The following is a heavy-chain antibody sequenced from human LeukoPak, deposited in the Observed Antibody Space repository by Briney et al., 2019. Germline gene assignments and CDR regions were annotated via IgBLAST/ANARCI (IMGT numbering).Heavy chain of an antibody. V-gene: IGHV3-7*03. Sequence: GGSLRLSCAASGFTFSSYWMSWVRQAPGKGLEWVANIKQDGSEKYYVDSVKGRFTISRDNAKNSLYLQMNSLRAEDTAIYYCARRPGSGWYVLDYWGQGTLVTVSS. CDR3: ARRPGSGWYVLDY. CDR1: GFTFSSYW. CDR2: IKQDGSEK. D-gene: IGHD6-19*01. J-gene: IGHJ4*02.